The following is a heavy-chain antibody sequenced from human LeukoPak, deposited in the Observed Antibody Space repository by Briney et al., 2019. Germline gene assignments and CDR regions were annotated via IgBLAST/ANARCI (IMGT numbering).Heavy chain of an antibody. D-gene: IGHD3-9*01. CDR2: IHHSGNT. CDR1: GFSVNSDNW. J-gene: IGHJ4*02. V-gene: IGHV4-4*02. CDR3: AKAGVWLPAV. Sequence: SETLSLTCTVSGFSVNSDNWWSWVRQPPGQGLEWIGEIHHSGNTNYSPSLKSRVTLSLDKSRNQFSLKLNSVTAADTAVYYCAKAGVWLPAVWGQGTLVTVSS.